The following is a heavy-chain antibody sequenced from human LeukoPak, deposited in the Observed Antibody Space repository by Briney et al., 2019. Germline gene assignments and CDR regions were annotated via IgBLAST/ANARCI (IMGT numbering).Heavy chain of an antibody. Sequence: QPGGSLRLSCAASGFTFSHYEMNWVRQAPGKGLEWVSYISSSGDTIYYADSVKGRFTIYRDNAKSTVYLQMNSLRVEDTAVYYCARAIAVAGTDYWGQGTLVTVSS. D-gene: IGHD6-19*01. CDR2: ISSSGDTI. CDR1: GFTFSHYE. V-gene: IGHV3-48*03. J-gene: IGHJ4*02. CDR3: ARAIAVAGTDY.